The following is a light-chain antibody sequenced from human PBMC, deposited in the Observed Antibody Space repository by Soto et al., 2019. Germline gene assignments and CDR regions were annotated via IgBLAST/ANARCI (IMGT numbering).Light chain of an antibody. CDR1: QTVSSGF. CDR3: QQYNIFWT. Sequence: EIVLTQSPGTLSVSPGERATVSCRASQTVSSGFLAWYQQKVGQAPRLLIYGASTRATGIPDRFSGSGSGTDFTLTIDRLEPEDFATYYCQQYNIFWTFGQGTKVETK. J-gene: IGKJ1*01. CDR2: GAS. V-gene: IGKV3-20*01.